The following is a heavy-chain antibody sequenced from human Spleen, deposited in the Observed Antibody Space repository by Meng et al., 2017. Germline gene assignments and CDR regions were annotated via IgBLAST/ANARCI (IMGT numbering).Heavy chain of an antibody. CDR1: GFTFDDYT. V-gene: IGHV3-43*01. Sequence: GGSLRLSCAASGFTFDDYTMHWVRQAPGKGLEWVSLISWDGGSTYYADSVKGRFTISRDNSKNSLYLQMNSLRTEDTALYYCAKDISYPSSSWYYYYYGMDVWGQGTTVTVSS. CDR3: AKDISYPSSSWYYYYYGMDV. J-gene: IGHJ6*02. D-gene: IGHD6-13*01. CDR2: ISWDGGST.